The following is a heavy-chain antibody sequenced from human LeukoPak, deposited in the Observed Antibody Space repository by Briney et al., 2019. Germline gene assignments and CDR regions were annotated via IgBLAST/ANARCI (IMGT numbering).Heavy chain of an antibody. V-gene: IGHV3-7*01. J-gene: IGHJ4*02. CDR3: ARDIEAAGLFLDY. CDR1: GFTFSSYW. Sequence: PGGSLRLSCAASGFTFSSYWMSWVRQAPGKGLEWVANTKYDGSEKYYVDSVKGRFTISRDNAKNSLYMQMNSLRAEDTAVYYCARDIEAAGLFLDYWDQGTLVTVSS. D-gene: IGHD6-13*01. CDR2: TKYDGSEK.